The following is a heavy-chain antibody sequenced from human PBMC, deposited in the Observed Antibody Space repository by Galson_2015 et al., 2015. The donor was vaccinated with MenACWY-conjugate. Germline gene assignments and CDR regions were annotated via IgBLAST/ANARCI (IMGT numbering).Heavy chain of an antibody. J-gene: IGHJ4*02. CDR3: AKEMDSSGWYTGN. V-gene: IGHV3-23*01. Sequence: SLRLSCAASGFTFSNYAMNWVRQAPGKGLEWVSGISGSGGRTYYADSVKGRFTISRDNSKNTLNLQMNSLRAEDTAIYYCAKEMDSSGWYTGNGGQGTLVTVSS. CDR1: GFTFSNYA. D-gene: IGHD6-19*01. CDR2: ISGSGGRT.